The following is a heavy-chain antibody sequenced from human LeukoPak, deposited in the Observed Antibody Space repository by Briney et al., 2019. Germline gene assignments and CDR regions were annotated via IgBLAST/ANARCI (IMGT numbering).Heavy chain of an antibody. V-gene: IGHV4-4*07. CDR1: GGTISSYY. D-gene: IGHD3-22*01. CDR2: IYTSGST. Sequence: SETLSLTCTVSGGTISSYYWSWIRQPAGKGLEWIGRIYTSGSTNYNPSLKSRVTISVDTSKNQFSLKLSSVTAADTAVYYCARALIYYDSSGYYSNWFDPWGQGTLVTVSS. J-gene: IGHJ5*02. CDR3: ARALIYYDSSGYYSNWFDP.